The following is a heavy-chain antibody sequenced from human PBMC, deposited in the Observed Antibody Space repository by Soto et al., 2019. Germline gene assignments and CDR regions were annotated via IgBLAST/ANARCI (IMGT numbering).Heavy chain of an antibody. V-gene: IGHV3-23*01. CDR1: GFTFSSYA. CDR2: ISGSGGST. Sequence: VGSLRLSCAASGFTFSSYAMSWVRQAPGKGLEWVSAISGSGGSTYYADSVKGRFTISRDNSKNTLYLQMNSLRAEDTAVYYCAKDLGYGDYLDDYWGQGTLVTVSS. D-gene: IGHD4-17*01. CDR3: AKDLGYGDYLDDY. J-gene: IGHJ4*02.